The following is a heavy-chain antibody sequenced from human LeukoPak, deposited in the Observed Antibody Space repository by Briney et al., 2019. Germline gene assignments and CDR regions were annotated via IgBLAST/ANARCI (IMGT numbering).Heavy chain of an antibody. CDR3: ARVYDFWSGYYFDY. Sequence: SETLSLTCTVSGGSISTYYWNWIRQPPGKGLEWIGYIYYSGSTNYNPSLKSRVTISVDTSKNQFSLKLNSVTAADTAVYYCARVYDFWSGYYFDYWGQGTLVTVSS. CDR1: GGSISTYY. V-gene: IGHV4-59*01. D-gene: IGHD3-3*01. J-gene: IGHJ4*02. CDR2: IYYSGST.